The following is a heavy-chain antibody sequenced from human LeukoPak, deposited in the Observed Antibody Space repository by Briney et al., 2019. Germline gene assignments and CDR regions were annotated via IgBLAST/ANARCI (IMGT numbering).Heavy chain of an antibody. CDR3: AKSVIFWSGYFGYYFDY. Sequence: GGSLRLSCAASGFTFSSYAMSWVRQAPGRGLEWVSAISCSGGSPSYADSVKGRFSISRDNSKNTLYLQMNSLRAEDTAVYYCAKSVIFWSGYFGYYFDYWGQGTLVTVSS. CDR1: GFTFSSYA. V-gene: IGHV3-23*01. J-gene: IGHJ4*02. CDR2: ISCSGGSP. D-gene: IGHD3-3*01.